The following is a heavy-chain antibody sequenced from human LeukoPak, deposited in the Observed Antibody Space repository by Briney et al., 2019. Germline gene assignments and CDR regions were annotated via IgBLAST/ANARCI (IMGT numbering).Heavy chain of an antibody. V-gene: IGHV4-34*01. CDR1: GGSFSGYY. Sequence: SETLSLTCAVYGGSFSGYYWSWIRQPPGKGLEWIGEINHSRSTKYNPSLKSRVTISVDTSKNQFSLKLSSVTAADTAVCYCARAGDSSDYADYWGQGTLVTVSS. CDR2: INHSRST. J-gene: IGHJ4*02. CDR3: ARAGDSSDYADY. D-gene: IGHD6-19*01.